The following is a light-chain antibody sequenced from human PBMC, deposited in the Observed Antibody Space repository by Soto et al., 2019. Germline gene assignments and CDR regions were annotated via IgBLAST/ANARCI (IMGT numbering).Light chain of an antibody. V-gene: IGKV1-33*01. CDR3: QQYDNLPPKDDRFT. CDR1: QSISSY. J-gene: IGKJ3*01. CDR2: AAS. Sequence: DIQMTQSPSSLSASVGDRVTITCRASQSISSYLNWYQQKPGKAPKLLIYAASNLETGVPSRFSGSGSGTDFTFTISSLQPEDIATYYCQQYDNLPPKDDRFTFGPGTKVDIK.